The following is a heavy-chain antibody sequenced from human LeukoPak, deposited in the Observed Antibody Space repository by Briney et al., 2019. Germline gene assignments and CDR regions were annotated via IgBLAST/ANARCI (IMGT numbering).Heavy chain of an antibody. CDR2: IKSITDGGTT. CDR3: TTRAHLYRGVMKFDY. V-gene: IGHV3-15*01. CDR1: GFTFSNAW. D-gene: IGHD3-10*01. Sequence: GGSLRLSCAASGFTFSNAWMSWVRQAPGKGLEWVGRIKSITDGGTTDYAAPVKGRFTISRDDSKNTLYLQMNSLKTEDTAVYYCTTRAHLYRGVMKFDYWGQGTLVTVSS. J-gene: IGHJ4*02.